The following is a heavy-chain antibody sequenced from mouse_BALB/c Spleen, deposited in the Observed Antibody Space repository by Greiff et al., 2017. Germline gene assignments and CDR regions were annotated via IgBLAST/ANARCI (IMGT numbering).Heavy chain of an antibody. J-gene: IGHJ4*01. CDR2: IYPYNGGT. Sequence: EVQLQQSGPELVKPGASVKISCKASGYTFTDYNMHWVKQSHGKSLEWIGYIYPYNGGTGYNQKFKSKATLTVDNSSSTAYMELRSLTSEDSAVYYCAREDDGPYYYAMDYWGQGTSVTVSS. CDR1: GYTFTDYN. V-gene: IGHV1S29*02. D-gene: IGHD2-3*01. CDR3: AREDDGPYYYAMDY.